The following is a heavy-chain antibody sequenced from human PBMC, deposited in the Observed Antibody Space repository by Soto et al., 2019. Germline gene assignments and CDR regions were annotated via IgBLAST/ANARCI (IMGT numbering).Heavy chain of an antibody. V-gene: IGHV3-15*07. D-gene: IGHD3-3*02. CDR2: VKSKTDGGTT. Sequence: PGGSLRLSCAASGFIFSNAWINWVRQAPGKGLEWVGRVKSKTDGGTTDFAAPVKGRFAISRDDSKNMVYLEMNSLKTEDTAIYYCAKEAFFYYYGLDVWGQGTTVTVSS. CDR3: AKEAFFYYYGLDV. J-gene: IGHJ6*02. CDR1: GFIFSNAW.